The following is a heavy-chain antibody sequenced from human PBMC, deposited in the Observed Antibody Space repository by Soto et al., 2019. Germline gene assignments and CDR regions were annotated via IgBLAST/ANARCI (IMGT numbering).Heavy chain of an antibody. CDR2: IWYDGSNK. D-gene: IGHD1-26*01. CDR3: ARDDSGSYGLFDS. Sequence: VQLVESGGGVVQPGRSLRLSCAASGFTFSIYGMHWVRQAPGKGLEWVAVIWYDGSNKYYADSVKGRFTISRDNSKNALYMQMSRLRAEDTAVYYCARDDSGSYGLFDSWGQGTLVTVSS. CDR1: GFTFSIYG. J-gene: IGHJ4*02. V-gene: IGHV3-33*01.